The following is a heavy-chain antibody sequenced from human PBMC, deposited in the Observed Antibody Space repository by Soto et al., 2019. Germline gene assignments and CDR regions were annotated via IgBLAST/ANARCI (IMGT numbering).Heavy chain of an antibody. J-gene: IGHJ4*02. Sequence: ASVKVSCKASGYTFITYYIHWVRQAPGQGLEWMGIINPSTGSTSYAQKFQGRVTMTRDTSTSTVYMELSSLRSEDTAVYYCARRTLDCSTTSCYMHIDYWGQGTLVTVS. V-gene: IGHV1-46*01. CDR1: GYTFITYY. CDR2: INPSTGST. D-gene: IGHD2-2*01. CDR3: ARRTLDCSTTSCYMHIDY.